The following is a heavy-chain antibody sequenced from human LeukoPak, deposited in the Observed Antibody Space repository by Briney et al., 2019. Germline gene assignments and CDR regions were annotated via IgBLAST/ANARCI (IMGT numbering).Heavy chain of an antibody. CDR3: ARNAGTKDYYYGMDV. V-gene: IGHV4-59*08. CDR2: FFYSGST. J-gene: IGHJ6*02. CDR1: GASINKYY. D-gene: IGHD2-2*01. Sequence: TSETLSLTCTVSGASINKYYWNWVRQPPGKGLEWIGYFFYSGSTRYNPSLKSRVTISGDMPNNQFSLRLTSLTAADTAVYYCARNAGTKDYYYGMDVWGQGTTVIVSS.